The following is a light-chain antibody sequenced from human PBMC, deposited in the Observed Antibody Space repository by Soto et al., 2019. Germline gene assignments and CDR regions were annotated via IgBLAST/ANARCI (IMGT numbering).Light chain of an antibody. CDR1: QSVSSSY. CDR3: QQYGSLSIT. CDR2: GAS. Sequence: EIVLTQSPGTLSLSPGERATLSCTASQSVSSSYLAWYQQKPGQAPRLLIYGASSRATGIPDRFSGSGSGTDFTLTISRLEPEDFAVYYCQQYGSLSITFGQGTRLEIK. V-gene: IGKV3-20*01. J-gene: IGKJ5*01.